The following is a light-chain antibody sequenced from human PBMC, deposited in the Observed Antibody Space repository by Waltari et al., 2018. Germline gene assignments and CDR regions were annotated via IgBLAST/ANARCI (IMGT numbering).Light chain of an antibody. CDR1: QSVLPISSNNNY. CDR2: WSS. V-gene: IGKV4-1*01. J-gene: IGKJ2*01. Sequence: DIVMTQSPDLLAVSLRESAPITCKSSQSVLPISSNNNYLSCYQHKPGQPPKPLIYWSSTRESWVPDRFSGSGSGTDFTLTISSLQAEDVAVYYCQQYYNTPYTFGQGTKLEIK. CDR3: QQYYNTPYT.